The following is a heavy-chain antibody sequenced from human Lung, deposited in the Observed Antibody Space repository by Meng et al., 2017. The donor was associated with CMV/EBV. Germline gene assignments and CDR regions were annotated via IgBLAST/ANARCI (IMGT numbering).Heavy chain of an antibody. CDR3: AKDYFSTTGFLDS. V-gene: IGHV3-23*01. D-gene: IGHD2/OR15-2a*01. J-gene: IGHJ4*02. CDR1: GLMFSNYA. CDR2: IAGSDSAT. Sequence: AASGLMFSNYAMSWVRQAPGKGLEWVAAIAGSDSATYHADSVRGRFSISRDNSENTLWLQMNSLRAEDTAMYYCAKDYFSTTGFLDSWGQGTLVTVSS.